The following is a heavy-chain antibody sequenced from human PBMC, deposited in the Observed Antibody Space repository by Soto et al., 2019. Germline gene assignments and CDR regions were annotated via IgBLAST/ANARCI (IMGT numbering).Heavy chain of an antibody. CDR3: AKALGYCSSTSCRTTEFDY. Sequence: GGSLRLSCAASGFTFSSYGMHWVRQAPGKGLEWVAVISYDGSNKYYADSVKGRFTISRDNSKNTLYLQMNSLRAEDTAVYYCAKALGYCSSTSCRTTEFDYWGQGTLVTVSS. V-gene: IGHV3-30*18. D-gene: IGHD2-2*01. CDR2: ISYDGSNK. J-gene: IGHJ4*02. CDR1: GFTFSSYG.